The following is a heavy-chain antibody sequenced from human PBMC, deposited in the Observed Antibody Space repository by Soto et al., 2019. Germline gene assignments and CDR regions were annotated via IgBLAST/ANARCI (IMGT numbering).Heavy chain of an antibody. V-gene: IGHV3-15*07. CDR2: IKSKTDGGTT. CDR3: AKDRFRIAVAAPFDY. Sequence: PGGSLKLSCAASGFTFSNAWMNWVRQAPGKGLEWVGRIKSKTDGGTTDYAAPVKGRFTISRDDSKNTLYLQMNSLRAEDTAVYYCAKDRFRIAVAAPFDYWGQGTLVTVSS. J-gene: IGHJ4*02. CDR1: GFTFSNAW. D-gene: IGHD6-19*01.